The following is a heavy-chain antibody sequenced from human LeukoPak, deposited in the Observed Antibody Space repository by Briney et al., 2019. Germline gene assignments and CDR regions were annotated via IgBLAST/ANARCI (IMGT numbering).Heavy chain of an antibody. Sequence: SETLSLTCIVSGGSISNYYWNWIRLPPGKGLEWIEYVYYSGSTNYNPSLKSRVTISVDTSKNQFSLKLSSVTAADTAVYYCARDGLEYYYDSSGYRPLGYWGQGTLVTVSS. CDR2: VYYSGST. CDR1: GGSISNYY. CDR3: ARDGLEYYYDSSGYRPLGY. J-gene: IGHJ4*02. D-gene: IGHD3-22*01. V-gene: IGHV4-59*12.